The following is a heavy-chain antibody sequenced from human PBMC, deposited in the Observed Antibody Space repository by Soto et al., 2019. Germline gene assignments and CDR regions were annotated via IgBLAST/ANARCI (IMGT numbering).Heavy chain of an antibody. CDR2: ISWNSGSI. CDR3: AKDMGAYYYYGMDV. D-gene: IGHD3-16*01. J-gene: IGHJ6*02. CDR1: GFTFDDYA. V-gene: IGHV3-9*01. Sequence: SLRLSCAASGFTFDDYAMHWFRQAPGKGLEWVSGISWNSGSIGYADSVKGRFTISRDNAKNSLYLQMNSLRAEDTALYYCAKDMGAYYYYGMDVWGQGTTVTVSS.